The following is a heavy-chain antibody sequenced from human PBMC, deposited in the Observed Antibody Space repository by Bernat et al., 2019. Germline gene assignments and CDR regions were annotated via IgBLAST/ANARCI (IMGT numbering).Heavy chain of an antibody. CDR2: IYSGGHT. J-gene: IGHJ4*02. D-gene: IGHD4-17*01. CDR3: ARGLYGEHFY. CDR1: GFTVSNSY. Sequence: EVQLVESGGGLVQAGGSLRLSCAASGFTVSNSYMTWVRQAPGKGLEWVSVIYSGGHTYYADSVKGRFTISRDNFKNTLDLQMNSLRAEDTAVYYCARGLYGEHFYWGQGTLVTVSS. V-gene: IGHV3-66*01.